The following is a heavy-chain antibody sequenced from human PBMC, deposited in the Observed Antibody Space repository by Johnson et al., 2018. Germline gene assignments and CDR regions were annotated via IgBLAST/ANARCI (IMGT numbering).Heavy chain of an antibody. Sequence: VQLVESGGGLVHPGGSLRLSCAADGFTFSSYAMTWVRQAPGKGLGWVSGIGAGASHVYYADSVKGRFTISRDNSKKRLYLQMNSLRVEATAVYYCAKSARRPTVCDSVMCYYDYDYGMDVGGQGTTVTVSS. D-gene: IGHD3-10*01. J-gene: IGHJ6*02. CDR1: GFTFSSYA. CDR3: AKSARRPTVCDSVMCYYDYDYGMDV. CDR2: IGAGASHV. V-gene: IGHV3-23*04.